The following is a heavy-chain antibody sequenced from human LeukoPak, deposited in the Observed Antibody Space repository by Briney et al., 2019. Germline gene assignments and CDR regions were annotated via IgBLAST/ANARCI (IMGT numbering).Heavy chain of an antibody. CDR1: GFTFGSYM. J-gene: IGHJ4*02. CDR2: ISNNGGRT. D-gene: IGHD2-8*02. V-gene: IGHV3-23*01. Sequence: GGSLRLSCAASGFTFGSYMMTWVRQAPGRGLEWVSTISNNGGRTYYADSVKGRFTISRDNSKNTLYLQMSSLRAEDTAVYYCARYCTGAACYSGVDYWGRGTLVPVSS. CDR3: ARYCTGAACYSGVDY.